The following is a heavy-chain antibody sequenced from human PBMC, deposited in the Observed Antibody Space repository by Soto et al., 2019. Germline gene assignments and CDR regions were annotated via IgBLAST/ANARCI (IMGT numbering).Heavy chain of an antibody. CDR3: ARDITVTEGPLDY. CDR2: INPNSGGT. J-gene: IGHJ4*02. Sequence: ASVKVSCKASGYTFTGYYMHWVRQAPGQGLEWMGWINPNSGGTNYAQKFQGRVTMTRDTSISTAYMELSRLRSDDTAVYYCARDITVTEGPLDYWGQGTLVTVSS. V-gene: IGHV1-2*02. D-gene: IGHD4-17*01. CDR1: GYTFTGYY.